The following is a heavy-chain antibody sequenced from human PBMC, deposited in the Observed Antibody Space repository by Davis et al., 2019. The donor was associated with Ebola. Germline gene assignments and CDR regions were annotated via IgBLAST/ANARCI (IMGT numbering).Heavy chain of an antibody. CDR3: AGISYGFLAY. CDR2: ISSSSNTI. CDR1: GPPLSTYG. Sequence: GESLKISCAASGPPLSTYGMNWVRQAPGKGLEWLSYISSSSNTIYYADSVKGRFTVSRDNAKNSLYLQMNSLRDDDTAVYYCAGISYGFLAYWGQGTLVTVSS. D-gene: IGHD5-18*01. J-gene: IGHJ4*02. V-gene: IGHV3-48*02.